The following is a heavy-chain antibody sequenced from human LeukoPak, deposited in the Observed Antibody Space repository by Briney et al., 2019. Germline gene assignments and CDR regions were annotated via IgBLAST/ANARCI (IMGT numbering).Heavy chain of an antibody. CDR3: ARGVLWIAAAASGWFDP. D-gene: IGHD6-13*01. CDR2: IYYSGST. Sequence: NPSETLSLTCTVSGGSISNDHYYWGWIRQSPGKGLEWIGYIYYSGSTNYNPSLKSRVTISVDTSKNQFSLKLSSVTAADTAVYYCARGVLWIAAAASGWFDPWGQGTLVTVSS. J-gene: IGHJ5*02. V-gene: IGHV4-61*01. CDR1: GGSISNDHYY.